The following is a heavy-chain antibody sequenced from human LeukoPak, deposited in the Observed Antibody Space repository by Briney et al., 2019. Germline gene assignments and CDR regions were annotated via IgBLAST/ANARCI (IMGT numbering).Heavy chain of an antibody. CDR2: MNPNSGNT. J-gene: IGHJ5*02. CDR3: ARRRAKYSSSCWFDP. V-gene: IGHV1-8*01. CDR1: GYTFTSYD. Sequence: GASVKVSCKASGYTFTSYDINWVRQATGQGLEWMGWMNPNSGNTGYAQKFQGRVTMTRNTSISTPYMELSSLRSEDTAVYYCARRRAKYSSSCWFDPWGQRTPVTVSS. D-gene: IGHD6-6*01.